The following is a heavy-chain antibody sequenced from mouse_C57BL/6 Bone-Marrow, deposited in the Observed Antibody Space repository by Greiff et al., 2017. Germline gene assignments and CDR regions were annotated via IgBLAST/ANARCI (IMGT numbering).Heavy chain of an antibody. CDR3: ARGDEKNDGVDY. CDR2: INPYNGGT. D-gene: IGHD2-12*01. J-gene: IGHJ2*01. Sequence: EVKLQQSGPVLVKPGASVKMSCKASGYTFTDYYMNWVKQSHGKSLEWIGVINPYNGGTSYNQKFKGKATLTVDKSSSTAYMELNSLTSEDSAVYYCARGDEKNDGVDYWGQGTTLTVSS. CDR1: GYTFTDYY. V-gene: IGHV1-19*01.